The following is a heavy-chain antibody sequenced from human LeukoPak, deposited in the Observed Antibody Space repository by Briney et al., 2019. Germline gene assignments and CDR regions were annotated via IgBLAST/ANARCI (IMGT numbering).Heavy chain of an antibody. D-gene: IGHD5-18*01. Sequence: SETLSLTCTVSGYSISSGYYWGWIRQPPGKGLEWIGSIYHSGSTYYNPSLKSRVTISVDTSKHQFSLKLNSVTAADTAVYYCARGIGYRSGWSNAGYYYYMVVWGKGTTVTVSS. CDR2: IYHSGST. V-gene: IGHV4-38-2*02. J-gene: IGHJ6*03. CDR1: GYSISSGYY. CDR3: ARGIGYRSGWSNAGYYYYMVV.